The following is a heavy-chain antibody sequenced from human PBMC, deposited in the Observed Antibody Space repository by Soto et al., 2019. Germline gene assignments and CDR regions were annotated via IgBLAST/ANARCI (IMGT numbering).Heavy chain of an antibody. CDR3: ARDRVESGYPEYFQH. J-gene: IGHJ1*01. CDR2: IYSGGST. Sequence: EVQLVESGGGLIQPGGFLRLSCAASGFTVSSNYMSWVRQAPGKGLEWVSVIYSGGSTYYADSVKGRFTISRDNSKNTPYLQMNSHRAEDTAVYYCARDRVESGYPEYFQHWGQGTLVTVSS. D-gene: IGHD3-22*01. V-gene: IGHV3-53*01. CDR1: GFTVSSNY.